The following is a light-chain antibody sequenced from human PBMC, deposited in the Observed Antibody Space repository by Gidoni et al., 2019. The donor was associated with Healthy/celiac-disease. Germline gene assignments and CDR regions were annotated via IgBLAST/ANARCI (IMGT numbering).Light chain of an antibody. Sequence: QSVLTQPPSVSESPGQRVTISCTGSSSNIGAGYDVHWYQQLPGTAPKLLIYGNSNRPSGVPDRFSGSKSGTSASLAITGLQAEDEADYYCQSYDSSLSGVVFDGGTKLTVL. CDR2: GNS. V-gene: IGLV1-40*01. J-gene: IGLJ2*01. CDR1: SSNIGAGYD. CDR3: QSYDSSLSGVV.